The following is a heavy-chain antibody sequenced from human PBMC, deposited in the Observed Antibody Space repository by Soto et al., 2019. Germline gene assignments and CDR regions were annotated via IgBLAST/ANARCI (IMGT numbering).Heavy chain of an antibody. V-gene: IGHV3-7*04. D-gene: IGHD3-22*01. CDR1: GFTFSSYW. CDR3: ARFYYDSSGYLPSPYYYYYGMDV. J-gene: IGHJ6*02. CDR2: IKQDGSEK. Sequence: PWGFLRLSCAASGFTFSSYWMSWVRQAPGNGLERVTNIKQDGSEKYYVDSVKGRFTISRDNAKNSLYLQMNSLRAEDTAVYYFARFYYDSSGYLPSPYYYYYGMDVWGQGT.